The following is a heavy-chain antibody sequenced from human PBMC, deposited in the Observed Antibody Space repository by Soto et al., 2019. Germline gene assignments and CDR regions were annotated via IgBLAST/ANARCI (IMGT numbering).Heavy chain of an antibody. CDR3: ARGATMRRTYYYYIDV. J-gene: IGHJ6*03. CDR2: INHSGST. CDR1: GGSFSGYY. V-gene: IGHV4-34*01. Sequence: PSETLSLTCAVYGGSFSGYYWSWIRQPPGKGLKWIGEINHSGSTNYNPSLKSRVTISVDTSKNQFSLKLSSVTAADTAVYYCARGATMRRTYYYYIDVWGKGTTVTVSS. D-gene: IGHD2-2*01.